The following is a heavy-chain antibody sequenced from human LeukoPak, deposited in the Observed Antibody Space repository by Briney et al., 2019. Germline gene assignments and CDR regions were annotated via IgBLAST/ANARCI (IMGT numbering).Heavy chain of an antibody. V-gene: IGHV3-23*01. CDR1: GFTFSSYA. J-gene: IGHJ4*02. D-gene: IGHD5-18*01. CDR2: ISGSGGST. Sequence: GGSLRLSCAASGFTFSSYAMSWVRQAPGKGLEWVSAISGSGGSTYYADSVKGRFTISRDNSKNTLYLQMNSLRAEDTAVYYCAKDWEGYSYGYSDYWGQGTLVTVSS. CDR3: AKDWEGYSYGYSDY.